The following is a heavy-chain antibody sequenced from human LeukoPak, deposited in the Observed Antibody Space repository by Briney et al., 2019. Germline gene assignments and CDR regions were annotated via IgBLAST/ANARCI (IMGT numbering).Heavy chain of an antibody. CDR1: GFTFSSYS. Sequence: PGGSLRLSCAASGFTFSSYSMNWVRQAPGKGLEWVSSISSSSSYIYYADSVKGRFTISRDNAKNSLYLQMNSLRAENTAVYYCARANSRIDGSRFDNWGQGTLVTVSS. V-gene: IGHV3-21*01. CDR3: ARANSRIDGSRFDN. J-gene: IGHJ4*02. CDR2: ISSSSSYI. D-gene: IGHD2-15*01.